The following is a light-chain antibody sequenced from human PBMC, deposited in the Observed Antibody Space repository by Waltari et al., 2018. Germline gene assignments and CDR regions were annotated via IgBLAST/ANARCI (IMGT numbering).Light chain of an antibody. Sequence: DIQMTQSPSSLSASVGDRVTITCRANQSISSYLNWYQKKPGKAPKLLNFAASSFQSAVPSRFSGSGSGTDFTLTISSLQPEDFATYSCQQSYSTPYTFGQGTQLEIK. CDR2: AAS. J-gene: IGKJ2*01. CDR1: QSISSY. V-gene: IGKV1-39*01. CDR3: QQSYSTPYT.